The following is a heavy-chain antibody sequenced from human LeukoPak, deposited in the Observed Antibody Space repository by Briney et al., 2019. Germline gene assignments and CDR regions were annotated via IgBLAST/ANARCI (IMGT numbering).Heavy chain of an antibody. V-gene: IGHV3-11*01. D-gene: IGHD2/OR15-2a*01. CDR3: ARDVGQLLPFDY. Sequence: GGSLRLSCAASGFTFSDYYMSWLRQAPGEGLEWVSYISSSGSTIYYAHSVKGRFTISRDNAKNSLYLQMNRLRAEDTAVYYCARDVGQLLPFDYWGQGTLVTVSS. J-gene: IGHJ4*02. CDR1: GFTFSDYY. CDR2: ISSSGSTI.